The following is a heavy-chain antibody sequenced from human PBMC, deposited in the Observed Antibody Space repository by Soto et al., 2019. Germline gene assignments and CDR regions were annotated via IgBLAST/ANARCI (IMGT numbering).Heavy chain of an antibody. CDR3: ARDYGRSYFDY. J-gene: IGHJ4*02. Sequence: GGSLRLSCAASGFTFSTYWMTWVRQAPGKGLEWVANIKQDGSEKYYVDSAKGRFTISRDNAKNSVYLQMNSLRAEDTAVYYCARDYGRSYFDYWGQGTLVTVSS. V-gene: IGHV3-7*03. D-gene: IGHD3-16*01. CDR1: GFTFSTYW. CDR2: IKQDGSEK.